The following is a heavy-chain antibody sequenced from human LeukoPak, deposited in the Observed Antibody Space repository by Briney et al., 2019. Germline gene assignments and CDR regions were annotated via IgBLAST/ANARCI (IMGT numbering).Heavy chain of an antibody. CDR1: GFTFSSYA. V-gene: IGHV3-23*01. Sequence: GGSLRLSCAASGFTFSSYAMSWVRQAPGKGLEWVSAISGSGGSTYYADSVKGRFTISRDNSKNTLYLQMNSLRAEDTAVYYCVKDPDILTGYSGFDYWGQGTLVTVSS. CDR2: ISGSGGST. J-gene: IGHJ4*02. D-gene: IGHD3-9*01. CDR3: VKDPDILTGYSGFDY.